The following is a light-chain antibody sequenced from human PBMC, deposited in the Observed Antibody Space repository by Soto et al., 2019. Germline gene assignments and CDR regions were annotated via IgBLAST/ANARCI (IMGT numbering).Light chain of an antibody. V-gene: IGKV1-5*03. CDR2: QAS. CDR3: QEYDRYWT. CDR1: QSISSW. J-gene: IGKJ1*01. Sequence: DIQMTQSPSSLSASVGDRVTITCRASQSISSWLAWYQQKPGKAPKLLIYQASSLERGVPSRFSGSGSGTEFTLTISSLQPDDFATYYCQEYDRYWTFGQGTKVEIK.